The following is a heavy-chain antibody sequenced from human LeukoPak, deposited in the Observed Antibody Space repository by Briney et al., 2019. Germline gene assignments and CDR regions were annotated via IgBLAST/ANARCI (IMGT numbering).Heavy chain of an antibody. V-gene: IGHV1-69*04. CDR1: GGTFSSYA. CDR3: ARGRGVVVPAAIKHYYYMDV. Sequence: SVKVSCKASGGTFSSYAISWVRQAPGQGLEWMGRIIPILGIANYAQKFQGRVTITTDESTSTAYMELSSLRSEDTAVYYCARGRGVVVPAAIKHYYYMDVWGKGTTVTVSS. J-gene: IGHJ6*03. CDR2: IIPILGIA. D-gene: IGHD2-2*01.